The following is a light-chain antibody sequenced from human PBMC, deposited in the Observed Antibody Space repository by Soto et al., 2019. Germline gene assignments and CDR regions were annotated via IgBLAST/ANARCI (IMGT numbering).Light chain of an antibody. CDR3: QHSYTTPIT. CDR2: SAS. V-gene: IGKV1-39*01. J-gene: IGKJ5*01. CDR1: QSIITY. Sequence: DIHMTQAPSSLSASVLYRVTITFLSIQSIITYLNWYQQQPQKAPKLLIYSASSLQSGVPSRFSGSGSGTDLTLTISGLQPEDFATNFCQHSYTTPITFGQGTRLEIK.